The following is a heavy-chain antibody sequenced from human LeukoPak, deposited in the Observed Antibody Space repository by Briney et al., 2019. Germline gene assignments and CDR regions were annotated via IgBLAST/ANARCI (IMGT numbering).Heavy chain of an antibody. CDR2: INHSGST. J-gene: IGHJ4*02. CDR3: ARGRVADY. Sequence: SETLSLTCAVYGGSFSGYYWSWIRQPPGKGLEWIGEINHSGSTNYNPSLKSRVTISVDTSKNQFSLKLSSVTAADTAVYYCARGRVADYWGQRTLVTVSS. CDR1: GGSFSGYY. D-gene: IGHD2-15*01. V-gene: IGHV4-34*01.